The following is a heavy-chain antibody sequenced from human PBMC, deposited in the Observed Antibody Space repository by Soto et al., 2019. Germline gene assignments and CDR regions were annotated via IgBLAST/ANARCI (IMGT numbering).Heavy chain of an antibody. CDR3: AKEYCSSTSCYILAFDI. CDR2: ISYDGSNK. D-gene: IGHD2-2*02. V-gene: IGHV3-30*18. CDR1: GFTLSSYG. Sequence: QVQLVESGGGVVQPGRSLRLSCAASGFTLSSYGMHWVRQAPGKGLEWVAVISYDGSNKYYADSVKGRFTISRDNSKNTLYLQMNSLRAEDTAVYYCAKEYCSSTSCYILAFDIWGQGTMVTVSS. J-gene: IGHJ3*02.